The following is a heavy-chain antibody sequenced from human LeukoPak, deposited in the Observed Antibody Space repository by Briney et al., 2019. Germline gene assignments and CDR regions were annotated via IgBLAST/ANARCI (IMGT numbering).Heavy chain of an antibody. V-gene: IGHV4-61*02. D-gene: IGHD2/OR15-2a*01. CDR2: IYTSGST. J-gene: IGHJ4*02. CDR3: ARVYGWPQRLDY. Sequence: SETLSLTCTVSGASISSGSYDWSWIGQPAAKGLEWIGRIYTSGSTSYNPSLNSRVTISVDTSKKSFSLNLSSVTAADAAVYYCARVYGWPQRLDYWGQGTLVTVSS. CDR1: GASISSGSYD.